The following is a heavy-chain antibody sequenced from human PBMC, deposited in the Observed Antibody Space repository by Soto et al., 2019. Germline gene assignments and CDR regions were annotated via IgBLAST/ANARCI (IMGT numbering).Heavy chain of an antibody. CDR2: ISPNSGGT. J-gene: IGHJ4*02. CDR3: ARGKDSSSFFPDY. CDR1: GYTFTGYY. Sequence: QVPLVQSGAEVKKPGASVKVSCKASGYTFTGYYMHWVRQAPGQGLEWMGWISPNSGGTNYAQKFQGWVTMTRDTSISTAYMELSRLRSDDTAVYYCARGKDSSSFFPDYWGQGTLVTVSS. D-gene: IGHD6-13*01. V-gene: IGHV1-2*04.